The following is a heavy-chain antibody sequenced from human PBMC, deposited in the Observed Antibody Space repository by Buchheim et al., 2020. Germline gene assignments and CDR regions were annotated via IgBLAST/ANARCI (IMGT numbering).Heavy chain of an antibody. Sequence: QVQLVQSGAEVKKPGASLRISCETSGFTFTSYALHWVRQAPGQRLEWMGWIVAVNGNTKYSQKFQGRVTFTRATSARTVYIDLSSLIPEDTAVYYCARERSGNYDNWGQGT. CDR2: IVAVNGNT. D-gene: IGHD4-23*01. CDR1: GFTFTSYA. J-gene: IGHJ4*02. V-gene: IGHV1-3*01. CDR3: ARERSGNYDN.